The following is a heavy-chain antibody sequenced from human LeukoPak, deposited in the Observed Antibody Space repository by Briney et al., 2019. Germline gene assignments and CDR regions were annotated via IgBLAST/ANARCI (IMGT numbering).Heavy chain of an antibody. D-gene: IGHD6-13*01. Sequence: SETLSPTCAVYGGSFSGYYWSWIRQPPGKGLEWIGEINHSGSTNYNPSLKSRVTISVDTSKNQFSLKLSSVTAADTAVYYCAGGYSSSWYKYWGQGTLVTVSS. J-gene: IGHJ4*02. CDR3: AGGYSSSWYKY. CDR1: GGSFSGYY. V-gene: IGHV4-34*01. CDR2: INHSGST.